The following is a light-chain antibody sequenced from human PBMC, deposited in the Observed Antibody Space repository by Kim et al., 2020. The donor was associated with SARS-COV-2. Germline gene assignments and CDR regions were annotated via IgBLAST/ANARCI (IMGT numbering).Light chain of an antibody. J-gene: IGLJ1*01. CDR1: KLGDKY. CDR2: QDT. V-gene: IGLV3-1*01. Sequence: SYELTQPPSVSVSPGQTASITCSGDKLGDKYACWYQQKPGQSPVLVISQDTKRPSGIPERFSGSNSGNTATLTISGTQAMDEADCYCQAWDSSTAVFGTGTKVTVL. CDR3: QAWDSSTAV.